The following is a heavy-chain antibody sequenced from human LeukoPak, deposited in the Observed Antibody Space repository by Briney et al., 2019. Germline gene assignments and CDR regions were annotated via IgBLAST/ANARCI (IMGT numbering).Heavy chain of an antibody. V-gene: IGHV4-34*01. CDR2: INHSGST. CDR3: ARVRGSGYYYDSSGRRFDY. J-gene: IGHJ4*02. D-gene: IGHD3-22*01. CDR1: GGSISSYY. Sequence: SETLSLACTVSGGSISSYYWSWIRQPAGKGLEWIGEINHSGSTNYNPSLKSRVTISVDTSKNQFSLKLSSVTAADTAVYYCARVRGSGYYYDSSGRRFDYWGQGTLVTVSS.